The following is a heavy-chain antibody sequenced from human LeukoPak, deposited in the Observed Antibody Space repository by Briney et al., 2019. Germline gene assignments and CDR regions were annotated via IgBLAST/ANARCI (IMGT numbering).Heavy chain of an antibody. J-gene: IGHJ4*02. CDR1: GGSISSYY. CDR2: IYYSGST. Sequence: MASETLSLTCTVSGGSISSYYWSWIRQPPGKGLEWIGYIYYSGSTNYNPSLKSRVTISVDTSKNQFSLKLSSVTAADTAVYYCARSWAGMYYPFYYFDYWGQGTLVSVSS. V-gene: IGHV4-59*03. D-gene: IGHD1-26*01. CDR3: ARSWAGMYYPFYYFDY.